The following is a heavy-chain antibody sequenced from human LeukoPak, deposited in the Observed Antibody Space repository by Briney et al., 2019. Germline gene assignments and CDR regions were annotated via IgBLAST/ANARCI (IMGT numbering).Heavy chain of an antibody. CDR3: ARDDRHGDSNFDY. J-gene: IGHJ4*02. V-gene: IGHV3-48*04. D-gene: IGHD4-17*01. CDR2: ISSSSSTI. CDR1: GFTFSSYS. Sequence: GGSLRLSCAASGFTFSSYSMNWVRQAPGKGLEWVSYISSSSSTIYYADSVKGRFTISRDNAKNSLYLQMNSLRAEDTAVYYCARDDRHGDSNFDYWGQGTLVTVSS.